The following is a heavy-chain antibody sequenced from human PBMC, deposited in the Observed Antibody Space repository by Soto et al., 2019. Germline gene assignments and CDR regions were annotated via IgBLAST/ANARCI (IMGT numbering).Heavy chain of an antibody. CDR2: ISSTGNTV. D-gene: IGHD6-13*01. CDR3: ARDRAAGGY. V-gene: IGHV3-48*03. CDR1: GFAFSDYE. J-gene: IGHJ4*02. Sequence: GGSLRLSCAASGFAFSDYEMNWVRQAPGKGLEWVAYISSTGNTVHYADSVGGRFTVSRDNARNSLFLQMNTLRVEDTALYYRARDRAAGGYWGQGTLVTVSS.